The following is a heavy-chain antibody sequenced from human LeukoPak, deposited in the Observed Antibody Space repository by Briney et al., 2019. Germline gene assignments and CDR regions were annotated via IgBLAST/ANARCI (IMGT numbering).Heavy chain of an antibody. J-gene: IGHJ4*02. CDR2: INPNSGGT. Sequence: ASVKVSCKASGYTFTGYYMHWVRQAPGQGLEWMGWINPNSGGTNYAQKFQGRVTMTRDTSISTAYMELSRLRSDDTAVYYCANVDNSGYYSFDYWGQGTLVTVSS. D-gene: IGHD3-22*01. CDR3: ANVDNSGYYSFDY. V-gene: IGHV1-2*02. CDR1: GYTFTGYY.